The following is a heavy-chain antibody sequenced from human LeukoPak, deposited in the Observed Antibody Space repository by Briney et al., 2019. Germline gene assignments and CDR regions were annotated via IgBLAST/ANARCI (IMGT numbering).Heavy chain of an antibody. D-gene: IGHD2-15*01. CDR1: GFMFSGYG. J-gene: IGHJ5*02. V-gene: IGHV3-30*18. CDR2: ISSDGSGK. CDR3: AKDGDCGGGGCFPNNSNH. Sequence: GRSLRLSCAASGFMFSGYGMHWVRQAPGKGLEWVAVISSDGSGKNYADSVKGRFTMSRDNSKNTLYLQMNSLRTEDTAVYYCAKDGDCGGGGCFPNNSNHWGQGTLVTVSS.